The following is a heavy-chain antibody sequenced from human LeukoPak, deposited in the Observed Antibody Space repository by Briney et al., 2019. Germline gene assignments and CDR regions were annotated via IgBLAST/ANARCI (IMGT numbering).Heavy chain of an antibody. CDR2: IYSGGST. CDR1: GFTVSSNY. D-gene: IGHD2-15*01. CDR3: ARDGGGNPHSTFSFDY. Sequence: GGSLRPSCAASGFTVSSNYMSWVRQAPGKGLEWVSDIYSGGSTYYADSVKGRFTISRDNSKNTLYLQMNSLRAEDTAVYYCARDGGGNPHSTFSFDYWGQGTLVTVSS. J-gene: IGHJ4*02. V-gene: IGHV3-53*01.